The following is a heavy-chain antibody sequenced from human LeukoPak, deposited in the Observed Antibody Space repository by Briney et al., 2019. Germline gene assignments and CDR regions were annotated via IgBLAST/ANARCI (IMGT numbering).Heavy chain of an antibody. J-gene: IGHJ4*02. D-gene: IGHD5-12*01. CDR1: GFTFSSYA. CDR2: ISCSGGST. Sequence: GGSLRLSCAASGFTFSSYARSWIRQAPGKGLEWVSAISCSGGSTYYADSVKGRFTLPRDNSKNTLYLQMHSLRAEDTAVYYCAKDERPPLPAGGYDSPFDYWGQGTLVTVSS. V-gene: IGHV3-23*01. CDR3: AKDERPPLPAGGYDSPFDY.